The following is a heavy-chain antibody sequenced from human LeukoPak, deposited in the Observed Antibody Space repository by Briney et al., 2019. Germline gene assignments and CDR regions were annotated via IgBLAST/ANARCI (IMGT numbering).Heavy chain of an antibody. D-gene: IGHD3-3*01. V-gene: IGHV1-2*02. CDR1: GDTFTGYY. CDR2: INPNSGGT. Sequence: ASVKVSCKASGDTFTGYYMHWVRQAPGQGLEWMGWINPNSGGTNYAQKFQGRVTMTRDTSISTAYMELSRLRSDDTAVYYCARDDYYDFWSGSRANNWFDPWGQGTLVTVSS. J-gene: IGHJ5*02. CDR3: ARDDYYDFWSGSRANNWFDP.